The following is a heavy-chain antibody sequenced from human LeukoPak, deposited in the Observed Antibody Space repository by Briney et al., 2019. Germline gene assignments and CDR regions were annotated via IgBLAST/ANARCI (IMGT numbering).Heavy chain of an antibody. CDR2: TYFRSKWYQ. CDR3: ARSIPATGNNFDY. V-gene: IGHV6-1*01. CDR1: GDSVSSNSAA. J-gene: IGHJ4*02. D-gene: IGHD6-13*01. Sequence: SQTLSLTCAISGDSVSSNSAAWNWIRQSPSRGLEWLGRTYFRSKWYQDYTVSVKSRITFNPDTSKNQFSLQLNSVTPEDTAVYFCARSIPATGNNFDYWGQGTLVTVSS.